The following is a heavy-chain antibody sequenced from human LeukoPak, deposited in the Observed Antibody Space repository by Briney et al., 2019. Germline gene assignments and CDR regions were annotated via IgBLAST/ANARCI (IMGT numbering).Heavy chain of an antibody. CDR2: IYYSGNT. CDR3: ARRKARTPNYFDY. V-gene: IGHV4-59*08. Sequence: SETLSLTCTVSGDSISNYYWAWIRQPPGKGLEWIGYIYYSGNTNYNPSLKSRVTISLDTSKNQFSLKLTSVTAADTAMYYCARRKARTPNYFDYWGQGALVTVSS. CDR1: GDSISNYY. D-gene: IGHD1-14*01. J-gene: IGHJ4*02.